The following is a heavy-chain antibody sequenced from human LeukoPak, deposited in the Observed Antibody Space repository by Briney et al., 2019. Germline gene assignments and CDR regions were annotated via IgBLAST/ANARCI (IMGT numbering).Heavy chain of an antibody. Sequence: EASVKVSCKASGYTFTDYDINWVRQAAGQGLEWLGWMNANTGDAGYARKLQGRVTMTRNTSMSTVYMELSSLRSEDTAVYYCATNVYDFWSGFEFYFDYWGQGTLVTVSS. CDR1: GYTFTDYD. V-gene: IGHV1-8*01. CDR3: ATNVYDFWSGFEFYFDY. CDR2: MNANTGDA. J-gene: IGHJ4*02. D-gene: IGHD3-3*01.